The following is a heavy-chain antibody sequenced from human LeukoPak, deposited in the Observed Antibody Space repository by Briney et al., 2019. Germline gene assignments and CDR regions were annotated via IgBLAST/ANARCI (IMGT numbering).Heavy chain of an antibody. CDR1: GGTFSSYA. V-gene: IGHV1-69*13. CDR3: ARDRRAVYSSSWYYYYFMDV. J-gene: IGHJ6*03. CDR2: IIPIFGTA. D-gene: IGHD6-13*01. Sequence: SVKVSCKASGGTFSSYAISWVRQAPGQGLEWMGGIIPIFGTANYAQKFQGRVTITADESTSTAYMELSSLRSDDTAVYYCARDRRAVYSSSWYYYYFMDVWGKGTTVTISS.